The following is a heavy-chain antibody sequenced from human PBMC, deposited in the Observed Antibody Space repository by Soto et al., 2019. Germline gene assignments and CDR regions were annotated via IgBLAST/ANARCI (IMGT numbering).Heavy chain of an antibody. CDR2: IYYSGNT. Sequence: PSETLSLTGTVSGGSISSYYWSWILQPPGKGLEWIGYIYYSGNTNYNPSLKSLVTISVDTSKNQFSLKLSSVTAADTAVYYCGRGEVDRYNWNYGIDYWGQGTLVTVSS. CDR1: GGSISSYY. D-gene: IGHD1-7*01. CDR3: GRGEVDRYNWNYGIDY. J-gene: IGHJ4*01. V-gene: IGHV4-59*01.